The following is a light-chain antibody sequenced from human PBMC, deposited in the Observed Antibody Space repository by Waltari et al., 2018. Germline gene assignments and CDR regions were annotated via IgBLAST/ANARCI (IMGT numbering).Light chain of an antibody. CDR1: SSDVGSYNS. V-gene: IGLV2-14*03. CDR3: SSQSSNNVVL. J-gene: IGLJ2*01. CDR2: DVS. Sequence: QSALTQPASVSGSPGQSITIPCTGTSSDVGSYNSVSWYQDHPGQGPKVMIYDVSNRPSGVSARFSGSKSGNTASLTISGLLAEDEADYYCSSQSSNNVVLFGGGTKLTVL.